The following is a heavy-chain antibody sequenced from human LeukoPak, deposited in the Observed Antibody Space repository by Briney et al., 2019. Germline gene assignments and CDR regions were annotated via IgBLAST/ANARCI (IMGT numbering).Heavy chain of an antibody. CDR3: AREYSNMWNYFDY. V-gene: IGHV4-4*07. CDR2: IYISGST. D-gene: IGHD4-11*01. J-gene: IGHJ4*02. CDR1: GGSISSYY. Sequence: SETLSLTCTVSGGSISSYYWSWIRQPAGKRLEWIGRIYISGSTNYNPSLKSRVMMSLDTSKNQFPLKLTSATAADTAVYYCAREYSNMWNYFDYWGQGTLVTVSS.